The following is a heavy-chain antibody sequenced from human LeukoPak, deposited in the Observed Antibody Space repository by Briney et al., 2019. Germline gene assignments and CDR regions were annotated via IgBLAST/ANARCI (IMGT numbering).Heavy chain of an antibody. CDR3: VREQYGDDDAFDI. CDR1: GFTFSSYG. J-gene: IGHJ3*02. Sequence: GGSLRLSCAASGFTFSSYGMHWVRQAPGKGLEWAGVIWYDGSNKYYADSVKGRFTISRDNSKNTLSLQMNSLRAEDTAVYYCVREQYGDDDAFDIWGQGTMVTVSS. CDR2: IWYDGSNK. D-gene: IGHD4-17*01. V-gene: IGHV3-33*01.